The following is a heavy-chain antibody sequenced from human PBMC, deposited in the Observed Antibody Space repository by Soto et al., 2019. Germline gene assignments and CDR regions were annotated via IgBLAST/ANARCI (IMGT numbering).Heavy chain of an antibody. CDR1: GFTFSRYG. CDR3: AKELELYYYDSSGYTPLAY. J-gene: IGHJ4*02. D-gene: IGHD3-22*01. CDR2: ISYDGSNK. Sequence: PGGSLRLSCAASGFTFSRYGMHWVRQAPGKGLEWVAVISYDGSNKYYADSVKGRFTISRDNSKNTLYLQMNSLRAEDTAVYYCAKELELYYYDSSGYTPLAYWGQGTLVTGSS. V-gene: IGHV3-30*18.